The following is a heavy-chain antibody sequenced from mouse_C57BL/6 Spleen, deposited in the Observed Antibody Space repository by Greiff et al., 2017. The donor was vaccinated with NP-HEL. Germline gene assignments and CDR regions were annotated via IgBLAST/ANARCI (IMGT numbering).Heavy chain of an antibody. V-gene: IGHV1-64*01. J-gene: IGHJ3*01. Sequence: VQRVESGAELVKPGASVKLSCKASGYTFTSYWMHWVKQRPGQGLEWIGMIHPNSGSTNYNEKFKSKATLTVDKSSSTAYMQLSSLTSEDSAVYYCARAGKTAQALFAYWGQGTLVTVSA. CDR3: ARAGKTAQALFAY. D-gene: IGHD3-2*02. CDR1: GYTFTSYW. CDR2: IHPNSGST.